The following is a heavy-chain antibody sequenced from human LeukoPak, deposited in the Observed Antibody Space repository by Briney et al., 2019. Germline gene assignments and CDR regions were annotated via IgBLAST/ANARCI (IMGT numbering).Heavy chain of an antibody. CDR3: ARQGSGRAFDI. CDR2: ISYSGST. J-gene: IGHJ3*02. V-gene: IGHV4-59*08. CDR1: GGSISTYY. Sequence: SETLSLTCTVSGGSISTYYWSWIRQSPGKGLEWIGYISYSGSTNYNPALKSRVTISVDTSKNQFSLKLISVTAADTAVYSCARQGSGRAFDIWGQGTMVTVSS.